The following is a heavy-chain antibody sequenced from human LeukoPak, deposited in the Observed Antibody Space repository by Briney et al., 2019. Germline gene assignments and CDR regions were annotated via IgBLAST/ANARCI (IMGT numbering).Heavy chain of an antibody. Sequence: GGSPRLSCAASGFTFSSYWMHWVRQAPGKGLAWVSRINSDGSSTSYADSVKGRFTISRDNAKNTLYLQMNSLRAEDTAVYYCARGSYYDFWSGRHTPTDYWGQGTLVTVSS. CDR1: GFTFSSYW. D-gene: IGHD3-3*01. CDR2: INSDGSST. V-gene: IGHV3-74*01. CDR3: ARGSYYDFWSGRHTPTDY. J-gene: IGHJ4*02.